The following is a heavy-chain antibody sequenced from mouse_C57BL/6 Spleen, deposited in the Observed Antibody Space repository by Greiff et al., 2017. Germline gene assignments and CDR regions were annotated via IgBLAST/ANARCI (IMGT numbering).Heavy chain of an antibody. CDR2: IYPRDGST. Sequence: VQLQQSGPELVKPGASVKLSCKASGYTFTSYAINWVKQRPGQGLEWIGWIYPRDGSTKYNEKFKGKATLTVDTSSSTAYMELHSLLTEESAVYFCARRSLYYDGYYAMDYWGQGTSVTVSS. V-gene: IGHV1-85*01. CDR3: ARRSLYYDGYYAMDY. J-gene: IGHJ4*01. CDR1: GYTFTSYA. D-gene: IGHD1-1*01.